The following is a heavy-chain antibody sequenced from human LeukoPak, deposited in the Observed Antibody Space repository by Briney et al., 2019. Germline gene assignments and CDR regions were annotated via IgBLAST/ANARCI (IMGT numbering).Heavy chain of an antibody. D-gene: IGHD3-3*01. CDR1: GGSISSYY. CDR3: ARESDFWSGYYYDAFDI. J-gene: IGHJ3*02. Sequence: SETLSLTCTVSGGSISSYYWSWIRQPPGKGLEWIGYIYYNGSTNYNPSLKSRVTISVDTPKNQFSLKLSSATAADTAVYYCARESDFWSGYYYDAFDIWGQGTMVTVSS. CDR2: IYYNGST. V-gene: IGHV4-59*01.